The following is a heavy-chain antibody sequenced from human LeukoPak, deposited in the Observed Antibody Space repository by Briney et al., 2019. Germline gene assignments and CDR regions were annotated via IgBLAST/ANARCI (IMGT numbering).Heavy chain of an antibody. J-gene: IGHJ4*02. CDR3: ARDTVGSSGYYRDY. CDR2: ISSSSSTI. CDR1: GFTFSSYG. D-gene: IGHD3-22*01. V-gene: IGHV3-48*01. Sequence: GGSLRLSCAASGFTFSSYGMTWVRQAPGKGLEWVSYISSSSSTIYYADSVKGRFTISKDNSKNTLYLQMNSLSAEHTAVYYCARDTVGSSGYYRDYWGQGTLVTVSS.